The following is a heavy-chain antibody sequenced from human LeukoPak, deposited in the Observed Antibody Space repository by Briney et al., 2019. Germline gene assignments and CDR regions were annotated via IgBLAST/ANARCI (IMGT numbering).Heavy chain of an antibody. CDR3: AKAYHDSGCLIDY. V-gene: IGHV3-23*01. CDR2: IRNNGATT. Sequence: GGSLKLSCAASGITFSSYAMTWVRQSPGKGLEWVASIRNNGATTDYADSVKGRFTISRDNSRNTLYLQMNSLRVEDTAVYYCAKAYHDSGCLIDYWGQGTLVTVSS. D-gene: IGHD6-19*01. J-gene: IGHJ4*02. CDR1: GITFSSYA.